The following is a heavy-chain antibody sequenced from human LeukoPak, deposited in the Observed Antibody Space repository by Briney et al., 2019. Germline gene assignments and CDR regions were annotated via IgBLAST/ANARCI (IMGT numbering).Heavy chain of an antibody. CDR3: ARGRTYYYDSSGYFTARGDKYYYYGMDV. CDR2: IYPSGST. V-gene: IGHV4-4*07. Sequence: SETLSLTCTVSGGSISSYYWSWIRQPAGKGLEWIGRIYPSGSTHYNPSLKNRVTMSVDTSTNQFSLKLSSVTAADTAVYYCARGRTYYYDSSGYFTARGDKYYYYGMDVWGQGTTVTVSS. D-gene: IGHD3-22*01. CDR1: GGSISSYY. J-gene: IGHJ6*02.